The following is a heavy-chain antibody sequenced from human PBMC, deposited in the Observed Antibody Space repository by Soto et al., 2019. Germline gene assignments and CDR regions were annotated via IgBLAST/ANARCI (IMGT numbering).Heavy chain of an antibody. Sequence: QVQLVESGGGVVQPGRSLRLSCAASGFTLSSYGMHWVRQAPGKGLEWVAVLWYDGDKKYYADSVKVRFTISRDESKNTVYLHMSSLRGEDTGVYYCARGSAGSESVVVVPAIDFYSFDTWGQGTLVSVSS. CDR2: LWYDGDKK. V-gene: IGHV3-33*01. D-gene: IGHD2-15*01. CDR1: GFTLSSYG. J-gene: IGHJ4*02. CDR3: ARGSAGSESVVVVPAIDFYSFDT.